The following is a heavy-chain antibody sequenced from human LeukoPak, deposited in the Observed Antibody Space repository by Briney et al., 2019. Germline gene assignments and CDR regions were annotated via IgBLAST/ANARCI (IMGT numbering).Heavy chain of an antibody. D-gene: IGHD3-10*02. CDR2: ISYDGSNK. Sequence: GGSLRLSCAASGFTFSSYAMHWVRQAPGKGLEWVAVISYDGSNKYYADSVKGRFTIPRDNSKNTLYLQMNSLRAEDTAVYYCARVFVSWTVFGYWGQGTLVTVSS. J-gene: IGHJ4*02. CDR1: GFTFSSYA. CDR3: ARVFVSWTVFGY. V-gene: IGHV3-30-3*01.